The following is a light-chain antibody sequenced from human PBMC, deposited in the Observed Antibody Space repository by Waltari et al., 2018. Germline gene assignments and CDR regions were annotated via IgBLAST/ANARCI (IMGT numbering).Light chain of an antibody. J-gene: IGKJ4*01. CDR2: AAS. V-gene: IGKV3-15*01. CDR1: QSISRN. CDR3: QQYDDWPPLT. Sequence: EIVMTQSPSTLSVSPGDVATLTCRASQSISRNLAWYQQRPGQSPRLLIYAASTRATGVPGRFSGSGSGTEFTLSISTLQSEDFGVYYCQQYDDWPPLTFGGGTKVEIK.